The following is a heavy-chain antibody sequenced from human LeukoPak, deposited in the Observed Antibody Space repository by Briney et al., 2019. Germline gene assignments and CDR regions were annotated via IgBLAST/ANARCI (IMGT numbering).Heavy chain of an antibody. V-gene: IGHV3-7*01. Sequence: GGSLRLSCAASAFTISGYWMNWVRQAPGKGLEWVASMTEGGNNEFYVDSVKGRFTISGDNAKNSLYLQMNSLRADDTAVYYCTRGLHDYWGQGTLVTVS. CDR3: TRGLHDY. CDR2: MTEGGNNE. J-gene: IGHJ4*02. D-gene: IGHD2-15*01. CDR1: AFTISGYW.